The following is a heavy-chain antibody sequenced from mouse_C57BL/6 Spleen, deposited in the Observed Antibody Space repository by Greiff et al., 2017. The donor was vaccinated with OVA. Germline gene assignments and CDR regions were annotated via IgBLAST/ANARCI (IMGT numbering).Heavy chain of an antibody. J-gene: IGHJ1*03. Sequence: QVQLKESGAELVRPGASVKLSCKASGYTFTDYYINWVKQRPGQGLEWIARIYPGSGNTYYNEKFKGKATLTAEKSSSTAYMQLSSLTSEDSAVYFCARLGGYFDVWGTGTTVTVSS. D-gene: IGHD3-1*01. CDR3: ARLGGYFDV. CDR2: IYPGSGNT. CDR1: GYTFTDYY. V-gene: IGHV1-76*01.